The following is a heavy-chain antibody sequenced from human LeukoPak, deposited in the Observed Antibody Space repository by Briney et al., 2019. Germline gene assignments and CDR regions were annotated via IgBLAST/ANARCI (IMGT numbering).Heavy chain of an antibody. V-gene: IGHV4-34*01. D-gene: IGHD5-12*01. J-gene: IGHJ6*03. CDR3: ARGPVRGRGYGYYSYYKYV. Sequence: SETLSLTCAVYGGSFSDYFWSWIRQPPGKGLEWIGEIDHSGSTNYNPSLKSRVTISVDTSKSQFSLQLSSVTAADTAVYYCARGPVRGRGYGYYSYYKYVWGKGTTVTVSS. CDR2: IDHSGST. CDR1: GGSFSDYF.